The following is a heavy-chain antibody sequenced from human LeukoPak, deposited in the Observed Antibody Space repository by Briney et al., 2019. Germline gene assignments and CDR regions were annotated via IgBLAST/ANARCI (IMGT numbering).Heavy chain of an antibody. J-gene: IGHJ5*02. CDR1: GYTFTSYG. V-gene: IGHV1-18*01. Sequence: GASVKVSCKASGYTFTSYGISWVRQAPGQGLEWMGWISAYNGNTNYAQKLQGRVTMTTDTSTSTAYMELRSLRSDDTAVYYCARVQGRLGELLWSDEGWFDPWGQGTLVTVSS. D-gene: IGHD3-10*01. CDR3: ARVQGRLGELLWSDEGWFDP. CDR2: ISAYNGNT.